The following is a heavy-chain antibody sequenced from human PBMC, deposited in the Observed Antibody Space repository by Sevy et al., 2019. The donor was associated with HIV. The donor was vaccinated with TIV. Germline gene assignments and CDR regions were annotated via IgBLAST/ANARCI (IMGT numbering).Heavy chain of an antibody. CDR1: GFTFSSYG. D-gene: IGHD2-15*01. CDR2: IWYDGSNK. Sequence: GGSLRLSCAASGFTFSSYGMHWVRQAPGDGLEWVAVIWYDGSNKYYADSVKGRFTISRDNSKNTLYLQMNSLRAEDTAVYYCARGRYCSGGSCYPPSLDYWGQGTMVTVSS. V-gene: IGHV3-33*01. CDR3: ARGRYCSGGSCYPPSLDY. J-gene: IGHJ4*02.